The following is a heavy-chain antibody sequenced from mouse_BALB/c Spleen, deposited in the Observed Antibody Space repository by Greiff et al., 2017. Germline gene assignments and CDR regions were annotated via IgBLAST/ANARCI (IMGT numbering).Heavy chain of an antibody. V-gene: IGHV1S22*01. CDR3: TVGRDFDY. J-gene: IGHJ2*01. Sequence: LQQPGSELVRPGASVKLSCKASGYTFTSYWMHWVKQRHGQGLEWIGNIYPGSGSTNYDEKFKSKGTLTVDTSSSPAYMHLSSLTSEDSAVYYCTVGRDFDYWGQGTTLTVSS. CDR2: IYPGSGST. CDR1: GYTFTSYW. D-gene: IGHD4-1*01.